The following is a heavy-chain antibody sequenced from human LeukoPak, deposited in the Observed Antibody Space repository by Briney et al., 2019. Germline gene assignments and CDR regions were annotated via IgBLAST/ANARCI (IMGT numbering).Heavy chain of an antibody. Sequence: GASVTVSFKASGGTFNSYTISWVRQAPGQGLEWMGRIIPILGIANYAQKFQGRVTITADKSTSTAYMELSSLRSEDTAVYYCARALYYYGSGSYHYNWFDPWGQGTLVTVSS. J-gene: IGHJ5*02. V-gene: IGHV1-69*02. D-gene: IGHD3-10*01. CDR1: GGTFNSYT. CDR3: ARALYYYGSGSYHYNWFDP. CDR2: IIPILGIA.